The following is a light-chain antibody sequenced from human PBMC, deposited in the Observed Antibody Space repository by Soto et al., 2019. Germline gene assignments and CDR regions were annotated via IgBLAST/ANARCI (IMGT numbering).Light chain of an antibody. CDR3: RSYTSSSTL. J-gene: IGLJ1*01. CDR1: SSDVGGYNY. V-gene: IGLV2-14*01. Sequence: QSALTQPASVSGSPGQSITISCTGTSSDVGGYNYVSWYQQHPGKAPKLMIYAVTDRPSGVSSRFSGSKSGNTASLTISGLQAEDEADYYCRSYTSSSTLFGNGTKVTVL. CDR2: AVT.